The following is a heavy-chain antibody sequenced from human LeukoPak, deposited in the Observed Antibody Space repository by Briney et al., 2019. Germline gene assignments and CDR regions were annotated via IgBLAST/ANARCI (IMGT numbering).Heavy chain of an antibody. V-gene: IGHV3-48*03. D-gene: IGHD2-15*01. Sequence: GGSLRLSCAASGFTFSSYEMNWVRQAPGKGLEWVSYISSSGSTTYYADSAKGRFTISRDNAKNSLYLQMNSLIAEDTAVYYCARDSGSGWTPAESAFDIWGQGTMVTVSS. CDR1: GFTFSSYE. CDR2: ISSSGSTT. J-gene: IGHJ3*02. CDR3: ARDSGSGWTPAESAFDI.